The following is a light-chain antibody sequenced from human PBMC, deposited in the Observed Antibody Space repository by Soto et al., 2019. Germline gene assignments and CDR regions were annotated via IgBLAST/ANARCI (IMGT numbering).Light chain of an antibody. CDR1: PSISSSY. Sequence: ELVLTQSPGTLSLSPGARATLSCRASPSISSSYLAWYQQKPGQAPRLLIYGASSRATGIPARFSGSGSGTEFTLTISSLQSEDFAVYYCQQYNNWPFTFGGGTKVDIK. CDR2: GAS. CDR3: QQYNNWPFT. J-gene: IGKJ4*01. V-gene: IGKV3D-15*01.